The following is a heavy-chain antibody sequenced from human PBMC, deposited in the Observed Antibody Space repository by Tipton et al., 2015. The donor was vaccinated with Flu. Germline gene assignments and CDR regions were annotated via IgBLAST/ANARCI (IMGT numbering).Heavy chain of an antibody. V-gene: IGHV4-34*01. CDR1: GGSFSGYY. CDR3: ARVGRRWLQSGVAFDI. J-gene: IGHJ3*02. CDR2: INHSGST. Sequence: TLSLTCAVYGGSFSGYYWSWVRQPPGEGLEGVWEINHSGSTNYNPPLKSRVTISVDTSKNQFSLKLSSVTAADTAVYYCARVGRRWLQSGVAFDIWGQGTMVTVSS. D-gene: IGHD5-24*01.